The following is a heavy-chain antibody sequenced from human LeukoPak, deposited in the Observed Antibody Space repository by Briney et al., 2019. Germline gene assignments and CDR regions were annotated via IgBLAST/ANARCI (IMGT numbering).Heavy chain of an antibody. CDR2: IDYTGTT. D-gene: IGHD3-3*01. Sequence: SETLSLTCTVSGGSISSYYWTWIRQPPGKGLEWIGYIDYTGTTNYNPSLKSRVTMSVDTSKDHFSLRLSSVTAADTAVYYCARGTPYWSGYPFDYWGQGTLVTVSS. CDR3: ARGTPYWSGYPFDY. CDR1: GGSISSYY. J-gene: IGHJ4*02. V-gene: IGHV4-59*01.